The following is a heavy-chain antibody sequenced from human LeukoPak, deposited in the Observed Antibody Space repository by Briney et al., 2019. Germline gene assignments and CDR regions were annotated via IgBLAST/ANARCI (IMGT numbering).Heavy chain of an antibody. CDR3: AKIAPRVVATITSFDY. CDR1: GFTFSSYA. Sequence: GGSLRLSCAASGFTFSSYAMHWVRQAPGKGLEWVAVISYDGSNKYYADSVKGRFTISRDNSKNTLYLQMNSLRAEDTAVYYCAKIAPRVVATITSFDYWGQGTLVTVSS. D-gene: IGHD5-12*01. V-gene: IGHV3-30*04. J-gene: IGHJ4*02. CDR2: ISYDGSNK.